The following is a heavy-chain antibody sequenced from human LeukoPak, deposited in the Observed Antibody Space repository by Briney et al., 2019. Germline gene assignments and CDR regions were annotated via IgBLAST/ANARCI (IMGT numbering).Heavy chain of an antibody. CDR1: GGTFSSYA. J-gene: IGHJ4*02. V-gene: IGHV1-8*03. Sequence: GSSVKVSCKASGGTFSSYAISWVRQAPGQGLEWMAWVNPNSGNTNYAQKFQGRVTVTRNTFISTAYMELGSLGFEDTAVYYCARGTSYYASGSYPDFDYWGQGTLVTVSS. CDR3: ARGTSYYASGSYPDFDY. CDR2: VNPNSGNT. D-gene: IGHD3-10*01.